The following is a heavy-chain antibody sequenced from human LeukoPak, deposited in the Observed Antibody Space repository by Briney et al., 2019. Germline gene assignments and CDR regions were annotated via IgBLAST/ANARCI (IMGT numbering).Heavy chain of an antibody. V-gene: IGHV3-23*01. J-gene: IGHJ6*04. CDR2: IFPSGGEI. Sequence: GGSLRLSCAASGFTFSTFAMIWVRQPPGKGLEWVSSIFPSGGEIHYADSVKGRFTISRDNSKSTLSLQMNSLRAEDTAVYYCAELGITMIGGVWGKGTTVTISS. CDR1: GFTFSTFA. CDR3: AELGITMIGGV. D-gene: IGHD3-10*02.